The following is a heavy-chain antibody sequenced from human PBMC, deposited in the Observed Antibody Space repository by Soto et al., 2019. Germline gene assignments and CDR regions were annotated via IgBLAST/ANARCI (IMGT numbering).Heavy chain of an antibody. J-gene: IGHJ4*02. CDR2: IYYSGST. V-gene: IGHV4-59*01. CDR1: GGSISSYY. D-gene: IGHD6-19*01. CDR3: ARVRSGLWYFDY. Sequence: QVQLQESGPGLVKPSETLSLTCPVSGGSISSYYWRWIRQPPGKGPEWIGYIYYSGSTNDNPSLKRRVTISVNTSKNQFSLKLTSVTAADTAVYYCARVRSGLWYFDYWCQGTLVTVSS.